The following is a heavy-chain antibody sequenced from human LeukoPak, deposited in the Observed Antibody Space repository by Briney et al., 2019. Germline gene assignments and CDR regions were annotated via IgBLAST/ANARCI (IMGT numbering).Heavy chain of an antibody. V-gene: IGHV4-4*07. CDR3: ARTMITMVRGAPVRYFQH. CDR2: IYTSGST. CDR1: GGSISSYY. Sequence: PSETLSLTCTVSGGSISSYYWSWIRQPAGKGLEWIGRIYTSGSTNYNPSLKSRVTMSVDTSKNQFSLKLSSVTAADTAVYYCARTMITMVRGAPVRYFQHWGQGTLVTVSS. J-gene: IGHJ1*01. D-gene: IGHD3-10*01.